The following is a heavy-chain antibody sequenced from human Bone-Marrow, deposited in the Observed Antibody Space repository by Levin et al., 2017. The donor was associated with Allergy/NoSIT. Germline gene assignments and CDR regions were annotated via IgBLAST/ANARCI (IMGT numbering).Heavy chain of an antibody. CDR2: IYHSGST. Sequence: ESLKISCTVSGGSVSSGSYYWSWIRQPPGKGLEWIAYIYHSGSTKYNPSLKSRVTISLDTSRNQFSLRLTSLTAGDTAVYYCARGSYFGGLSFDCWGKGTLVTVSS. D-gene: IGHD4-23*01. CDR3: ARGSYFGGLSFDC. CDR1: GGSVSSGSYY. J-gene: IGHJ4*02. V-gene: IGHV4-61*01.